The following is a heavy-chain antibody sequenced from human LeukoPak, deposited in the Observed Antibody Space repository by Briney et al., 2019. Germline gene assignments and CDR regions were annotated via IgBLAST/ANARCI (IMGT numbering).Heavy chain of an antibody. CDR2: IYYSGST. V-gene: IGHV4-59*08. Sequence: PSETLSLTCTVSGGSISSYYWSWIRQPPGKGLEWIGYIYYSGSTNYNPSLKSRVTISVDTSKNQFSLKLSSVTAADTAVYYCARRSTRAANYGDHGWVDYWGQGTLVTVSS. CDR1: GGSISSYY. D-gene: IGHD4-17*01. J-gene: IGHJ4*02. CDR3: ARRSTRAANYGDHGWVDY.